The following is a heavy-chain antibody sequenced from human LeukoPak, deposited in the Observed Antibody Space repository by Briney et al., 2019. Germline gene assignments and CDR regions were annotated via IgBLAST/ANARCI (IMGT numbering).Heavy chain of an antibody. CDR3: ARDGGRTASGFRPHYFDY. V-gene: IGHV3-48*03. Sequence: GGSLRLSCAASGFTFSDYEMNWVRQAPGKGLEWVSYISMSGSVIHYAGSVKGRFTISRDNAKNSLYLQMNSLRAVDTAVYYCARDGGRTASGFRPHYFDYRGQGALVIVSS. J-gene: IGHJ4*02. CDR1: GFTFSDYE. D-gene: IGHD3-16*01. CDR2: ISMSGSVI.